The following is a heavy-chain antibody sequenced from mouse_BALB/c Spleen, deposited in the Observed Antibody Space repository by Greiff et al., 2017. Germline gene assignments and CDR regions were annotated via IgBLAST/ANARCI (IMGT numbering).Heavy chain of an antibody. CDR1: GYSITSDYA. Sequence: EVQGVESGPGLVKPSQSLSLTCTVTGYSITSDYAWNWIRQFPGNKLEWMGYISYSGSTSYNPSLKSRISITRDTSKNQFFLQLNSVTTEDTATYYCARDGYWGFAYWGQGTLVTVSA. J-gene: IGHJ3*01. CDR2: ISYSGST. CDR3: ARDGYWGFAY. V-gene: IGHV3-2*02. D-gene: IGHD2-3*01.